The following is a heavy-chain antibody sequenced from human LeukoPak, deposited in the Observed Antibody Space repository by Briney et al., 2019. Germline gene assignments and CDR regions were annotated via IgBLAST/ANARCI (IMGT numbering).Heavy chain of an antibody. Sequence: SGGSLRLSCAASGFIFSHYEMHWVRQAPGKGLEWVSFISTSGGIINYADSVKGRFTISRDNSKNTLYLQMNSLRAKDTAVYYCAKSAYRITMIVVVTPFDYWGQGTLVTVSS. CDR1: GFIFSHYE. D-gene: IGHD3-22*01. V-gene: IGHV3-48*03. CDR3: AKSAYRITMIVVVTPFDY. J-gene: IGHJ4*02. CDR2: ISTSGGII.